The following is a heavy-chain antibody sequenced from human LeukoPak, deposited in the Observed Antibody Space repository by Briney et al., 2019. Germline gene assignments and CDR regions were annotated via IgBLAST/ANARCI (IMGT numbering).Heavy chain of an antibody. D-gene: IGHD3-22*01. CDR3: ARHLSTYYYDSSGPTDAFDI. CDR2: INHSGST. CDR1: GFTFSSYW. V-gene: IGHV4-34*01. Sequence: GSLRLSCAASGFTFSSYWMSWVRQPPGKGLEWIGEINHSGSTNYNPSLKSRVTISVDTSKNQFSLKLSSVTAADTAVYYCARHLSTYYYDSSGPTDAFDIWGQGTMVTVSS. J-gene: IGHJ3*02.